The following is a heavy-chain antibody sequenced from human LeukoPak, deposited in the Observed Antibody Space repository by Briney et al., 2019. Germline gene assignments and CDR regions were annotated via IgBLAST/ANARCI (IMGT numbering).Heavy chain of an antibody. J-gene: IGHJ6*02. Sequence: GGSLRLSCAASGLTFSDYHMSWIRQAPGKGLEWVAVISYDGSNKYYADSVKGRFTISRDNSKNTLYLQMNSLRAEDTAVYYCARVAAAGLAAYYYYGMDVWGQGTTVTVSS. D-gene: IGHD6-13*01. V-gene: IGHV3-30-3*01. CDR2: ISYDGSNK. CDR3: ARVAAAGLAAYYYYGMDV. CDR1: GLTFSDYH.